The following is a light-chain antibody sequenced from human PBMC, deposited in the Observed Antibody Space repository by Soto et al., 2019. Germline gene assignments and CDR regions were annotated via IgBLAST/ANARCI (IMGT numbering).Light chain of an antibody. J-gene: IGKJ4*01. CDR2: WAS. Sequence: DIVMTQSPDSLAVSLGERATINCRSSQSVLYSSNNKNYLAWYQQKPGQPPKLLIYWASARESGVPDRFSGSGSGTDFNLTISSLQAEDVAVYYCQQYSSSPLTFGGGTKVELK. V-gene: IGKV4-1*01. CDR1: QSVLYSSNNKNY. CDR3: QQYSSSPLT.